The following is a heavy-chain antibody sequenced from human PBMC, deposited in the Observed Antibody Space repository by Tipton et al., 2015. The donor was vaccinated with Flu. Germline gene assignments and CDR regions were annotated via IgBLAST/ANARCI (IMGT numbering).Heavy chain of an antibody. V-gene: IGHV4-38-2*02. CDR1: GYSISSGYF. CDR3: ARTTFPIKEAGSDH. CDR2: IYHSGIT. D-gene: IGHD6-19*01. Sequence: TLSLTCTVSGYSISSGYFWGWIRLPPGKGLEWIGSIYHSGITHYSPSFRSRASVSVDTSNNRLSLNLSSVTAADTAVYYCARTTFPIKEAGSDHWGQGSLVTVSS. J-gene: IGHJ5*02.